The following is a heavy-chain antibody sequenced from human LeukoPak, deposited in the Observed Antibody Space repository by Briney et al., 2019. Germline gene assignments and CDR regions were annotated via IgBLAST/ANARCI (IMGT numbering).Heavy chain of an antibody. D-gene: IGHD6-19*01. Sequence: GGSLRLSCAASGFTFSSYSMNWVRQAPGKGLEWVSSISSSSYIYYADSVKGRFTISRDNAKNSLYLQMNSLRAEDTAVYYCARDSSGTVKFDYWGQGTLVTVSS. CDR2: ISSSSYI. V-gene: IGHV3-21*01. J-gene: IGHJ4*02. CDR1: GFTFSSYS. CDR3: ARDSSGTVKFDY.